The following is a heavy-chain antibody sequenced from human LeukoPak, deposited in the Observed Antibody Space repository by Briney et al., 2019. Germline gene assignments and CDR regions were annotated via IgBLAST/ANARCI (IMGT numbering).Heavy chain of an antibody. CDR2: ISSSGSTI. CDR1: GFTFSDYC. Sequence: GGSLRLSCAASGFTFSDYCMSWIRQAPGKGLEWVSYISSSGSTIYYADSVKGRFTISRDNAKNSLYLQMNSLRAEDTAVYYCATTVTTYFGYFDYWGQGTLVTVSS. V-gene: IGHV3-11*01. J-gene: IGHJ4*02. D-gene: IGHD4-17*01. CDR3: ATTVTTYFGYFDY.